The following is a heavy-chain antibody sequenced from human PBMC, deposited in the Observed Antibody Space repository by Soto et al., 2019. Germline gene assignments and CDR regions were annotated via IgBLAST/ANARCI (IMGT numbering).Heavy chain of an antibody. V-gene: IGHV3-23*01. CDR2: ISGSGGST. CDR1: GFTFSTYA. D-gene: IGHD4-4*01. J-gene: IGHJ5*02. CDR3: AKGYKGTTPGWFDP. Sequence: GGSLRLSCATSGFTFSTYAMTWVRQAPGKGLEWVSGISGSGGSTKYADSVKGRFTISRDNSKNRLYLQMNSLRAEDTAVYYCAKGYKGTTPGWFDPWGQGTLVTVSS.